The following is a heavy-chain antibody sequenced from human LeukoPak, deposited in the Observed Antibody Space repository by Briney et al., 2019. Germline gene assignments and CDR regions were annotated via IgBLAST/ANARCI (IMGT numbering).Heavy chain of an antibody. J-gene: IGHJ3*02. D-gene: IGHD2-2*01. V-gene: IGHV4-34*01. CDR1: GGSFSGYY. CDR3: ARAVSSALAFDI. CDR2: INHSGST. Sequence: SEILSLTCAVYGGSFSGYYWSWIRQPPGKGLEWIGEINHSGSTNYNPSLKSRVTISVDTSKNQFSLKLSSVTAADTAVYYCARAVSSALAFDIWGQGTMVTVSS.